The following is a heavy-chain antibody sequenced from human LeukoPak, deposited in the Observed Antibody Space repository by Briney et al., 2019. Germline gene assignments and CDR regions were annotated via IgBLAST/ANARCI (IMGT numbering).Heavy chain of an antibody. CDR3: ARHRGGMTTRYLDY. V-gene: IGHV4-38-2*01. CDR2: IYHSGST. Sequence: SETLSLTCAVSGYSISSGYYWGWIRQPPAKGLGWIGSIYHSGSTYYNPSLKSRVTISVDTSKNQFSLKLSSVTAADTAVYYCARHRGGMTTRYLDYWGQGTLVTVSS. J-gene: IGHJ4*02. CDR1: GYSISSGYY. D-gene: IGHD4-11*01.